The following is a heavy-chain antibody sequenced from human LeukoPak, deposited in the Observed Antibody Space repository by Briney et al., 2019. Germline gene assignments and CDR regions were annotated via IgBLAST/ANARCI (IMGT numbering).Heavy chain of an antibody. CDR3: ARDLDGSGSYHWFDP. CDR1: GFTFSSYW. Sequence: GGSLRLSCAASGFTFSSYWMHWVRHAPGKGLVWVSRINSDESTTTYADSVKGRFTISRDNAKNTLYLQMNSLRAEDTAVYYCARDLDGSGSYHWFDPWGQGTLVTVSS. V-gene: IGHV3-74*03. J-gene: IGHJ5*02. CDR2: INSDESTT. D-gene: IGHD3-10*01.